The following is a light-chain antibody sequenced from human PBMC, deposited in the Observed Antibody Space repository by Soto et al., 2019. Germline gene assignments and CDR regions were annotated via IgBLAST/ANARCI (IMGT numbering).Light chain of an antibody. V-gene: IGKV4-1*01. Sequence: DIVMTQSPESLAVSLGERATINCKSSQSVLYSSNNKNYLAWYQQKPGQPPKLLIYWASTRESGVPGRFSGSGSGTDFTLTISSLQAEDVAVYYCQHYYSSPLTFGGGTKVQIK. J-gene: IGKJ4*01. CDR2: WAS. CDR1: QSVLYSSNNKNY. CDR3: QHYYSSPLT.